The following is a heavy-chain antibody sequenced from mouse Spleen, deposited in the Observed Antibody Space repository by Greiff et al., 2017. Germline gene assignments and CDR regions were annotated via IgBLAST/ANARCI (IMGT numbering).Heavy chain of an antibody. J-gene: IGHJ2*01. Sequence: VQLQQSGPELVKPGASVKISCTASGYAFSSSWMNWVKQRPGKGLEWIGRIYPGDGDTNYNGKFKGKATLTADKSSSTAYMQLSSLTSEDSAVYFCARGDYDVGYWGQGTTLTVSS. CDR3: ARGDYDVGY. CDR1: GYAFSSSW. CDR2: IYPGDGDT. D-gene: IGHD2-4*01. V-gene: IGHV1-82*01.